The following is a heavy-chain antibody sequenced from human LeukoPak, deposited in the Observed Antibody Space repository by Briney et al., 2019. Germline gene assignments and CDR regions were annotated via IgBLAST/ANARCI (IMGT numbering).Heavy chain of an antibody. CDR1: GGSVSSGSYY. D-gene: IGHD6-13*01. CDR2: IYYSGST. V-gene: IGHV4-61*01. Sequence: SETLSLTCTASGGSVSSGSYYWSWIRQPPGKGLEWIGYIYYSGSTNYNPSLKSRVTISVDTSKNQFSLKLSPVTAADTAVYYCARDVIERESSSWYPITYWGQGTLVTVSS. CDR3: ARDVIERESSSWYPITY. J-gene: IGHJ4*02.